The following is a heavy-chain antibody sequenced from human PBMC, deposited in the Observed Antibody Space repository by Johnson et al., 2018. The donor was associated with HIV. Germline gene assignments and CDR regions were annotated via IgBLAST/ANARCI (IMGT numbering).Heavy chain of an antibody. D-gene: IGHD4-23*01. J-gene: IGHJ3*02. V-gene: IGHV3-30*18. CDR1: GFTFSDYG. Sequence: QVQLVESGGGGVQPGRSLRLSCAASGFTFSDYGMHWVRQAPGKGLEWVADISYDGTNKYYVDSVKGRFTISRDNSKNTLYLQMNGLRTADTAVYYCAKDTGGNSGNDAFDSWGQGTLGTVSS. CDR2: ISYDGTNK. CDR3: AKDTGGNSGNDAFDS.